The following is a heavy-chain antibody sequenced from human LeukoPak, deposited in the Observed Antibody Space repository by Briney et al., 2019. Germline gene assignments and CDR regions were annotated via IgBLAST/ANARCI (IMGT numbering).Heavy chain of an antibody. CDR2: IYYSGST. D-gene: IGHD6-13*01. Sequence: SETLSLTCTASGGSISSSRYYWGWIRQPPGKGLEWIGSIYYSGSTYYNPSLKSRVTISVDTSKNQFSLKLSSVTAADTAVYYCGRRYSSSWYVWFDPWGQGTLVTVSS. J-gene: IGHJ5*02. V-gene: IGHV4-39*01. CDR3: GRRYSSSWYVWFDP. CDR1: GGSISSSRYY.